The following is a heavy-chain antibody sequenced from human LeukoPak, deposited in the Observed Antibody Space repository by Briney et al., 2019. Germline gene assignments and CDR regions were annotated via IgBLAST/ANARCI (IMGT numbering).Heavy chain of an antibody. V-gene: IGHV1-2*02. Sequence: ASVKVSCKASGYTFTGYYMHWVRQAPGQGLEWMGWINPNSGGTNYAQKFHGRVTVTRDTSISTAYMELRSLRSDDTAVYYCARAKRDGSYYIFDYWGQGTLVTVSS. CDR2: INPNSGGT. J-gene: IGHJ4*02. CDR3: ARAKRDGSYYIFDY. D-gene: IGHD1-26*01. CDR1: GYTFTGYY.